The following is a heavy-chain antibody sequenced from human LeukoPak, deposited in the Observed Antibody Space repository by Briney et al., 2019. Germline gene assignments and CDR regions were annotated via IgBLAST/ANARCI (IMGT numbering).Heavy chain of an antibody. J-gene: IGHJ4*02. Sequence: GGSLRLSCAASGFTFSSYWMHWVRQAPGKGLVWVSHISPDGTTTTYADSVKGRFTISRDNAKNTLYLQMDSLRAEDTAVYYCTTGVSTDYWGQGTLVIASS. V-gene: IGHV3-74*01. CDR2: ISPDGTTT. CDR3: TTGVSTDY. CDR1: GFTFSSYW. D-gene: IGHD3-3*02.